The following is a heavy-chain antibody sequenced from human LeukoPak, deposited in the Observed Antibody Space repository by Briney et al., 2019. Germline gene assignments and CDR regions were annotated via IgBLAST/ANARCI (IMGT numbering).Heavy chain of an antibody. Sequence: GASVKVSCKASGGTLSSYAISWVRQAPGQGLEWMGGIIPIFGTANYAQKFQGRVTITADESTSTAYMELSSLRSEDTAVYYCARDESALVRGKYYYYMDVWGKGTTVTISS. CDR2: IIPIFGTA. J-gene: IGHJ6*03. D-gene: IGHD3-10*01. CDR3: ARDESALVRGKYYYYMDV. CDR1: GGTLSSYA. V-gene: IGHV1-69*13.